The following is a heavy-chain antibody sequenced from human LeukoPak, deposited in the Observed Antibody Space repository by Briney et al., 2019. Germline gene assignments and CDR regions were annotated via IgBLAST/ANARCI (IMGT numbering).Heavy chain of an antibody. V-gene: IGHV4-59*12. CDR1: GGSISSYY. Sequence: SETLSLTCTVSGGSISSYYWSWIRQPPGKGLEWIGSIYYSGSTNYNPSLKSRVTISVDTSKNQFSLKLSSVTAADTAVYYCARDVGYSSFTYWGQGTLVTVSS. CDR3: ARDVGYSSFTY. CDR2: IYYSGST. J-gene: IGHJ4*02. D-gene: IGHD5-18*01.